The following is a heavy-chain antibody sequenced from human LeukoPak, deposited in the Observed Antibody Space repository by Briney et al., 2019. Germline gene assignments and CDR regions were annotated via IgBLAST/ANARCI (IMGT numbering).Heavy chain of an antibody. CDR1: GFIFSNAW. Sequence: PGGSLRLSCAASGFIFSNAWMNWVRQSPGKGLEWIGEITHNGSTTFNPSLESRLTISVDTSKNQFSLKLSSVTAADTAVYYCARHAIKVGAHTGDYWGQGTLVSVSS. CDR3: ARHAIKVGAHTGDY. D-gene: IGHD1-26*01. CDR2: ITHNGST. V-gene: IGHV4-34*01. J-gene: IGHJ4*02.